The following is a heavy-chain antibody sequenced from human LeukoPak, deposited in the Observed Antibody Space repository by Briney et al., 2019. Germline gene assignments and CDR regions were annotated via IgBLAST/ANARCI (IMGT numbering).Heavy chain of an antibody. Sequence: PSETLSLTCTVSGGSISSYYWSWIRQPPGKGLEWIGYIYYSGSTNYNPSPKSRVTISVDTSKNQFSLKLSSVTAADTAVYYCARVPSSGYYLYYFDYWGQGTLVTVSS. CDR3: ARVPSSGYYLYYFDY. J-gene: IGHJ4*02. V-gene: IGHV4-59*08. CDR1: GGSISSYY. CDR2: IYYSGST. D-gene: IGHD3-22*01.